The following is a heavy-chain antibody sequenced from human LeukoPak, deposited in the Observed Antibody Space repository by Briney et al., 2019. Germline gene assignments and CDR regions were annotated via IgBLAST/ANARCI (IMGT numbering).Heavy chain of an antibody. V-gene: IGHV1-46*01. J-gene: IGHJ3*02. CDR1: GYTFTSYY. D-gene: IGHD3-3*01. CDR2: INPSGGST. Sequence: GASVKVSCKASGYTFTSYYMHWVRQAPGQGLEWMGIINPSGGSTGYAQKFQGRVTMTRDTSTSTVYMELSSLRSEDTAVYYCARASITIFGVVMSAFDIWGQGTMVTVSS. CDR3: ARASITIFGVVMSAFDI.